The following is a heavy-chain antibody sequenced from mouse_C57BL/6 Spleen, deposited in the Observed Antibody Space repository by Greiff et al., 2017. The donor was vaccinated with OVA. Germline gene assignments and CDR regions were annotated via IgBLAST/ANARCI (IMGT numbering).Heavy chain of an antibody. CDR3: TRDYGNHWYFDV. CDR2: IDPETGGT. CDR1: GYTFTDYE. J-gene: IGHJ1*03. D-gene: IGHD2-1*01. V-gene: IGHV1-15*01. Sequence: VQLQQSGAELVRPGASVTLSCKASGYTFTDYEMHWVKQTPVHGLEWIGAIDPETGGTAYNQTFKGRAILTADKSSSTAYMELHSLTSEDSAVYYGTRDYGNHWYFDVWGTGTTVTVSS.